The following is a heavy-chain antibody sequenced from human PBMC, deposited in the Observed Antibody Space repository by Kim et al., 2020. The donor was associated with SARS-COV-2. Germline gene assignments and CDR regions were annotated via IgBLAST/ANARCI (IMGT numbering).Heavy chain of an antibody. D-gene: IGHD3-10*01. V-gene: IGHV3-64D*09. J-gene: IGHJ4*02. CDR3: MKGESVLWFGELQKPGY. CDR2: ISSNGGST. CDR1: GFTFSSYT. Sequence: GGSLRLSCSASGFTFSSYTMHWVRQAPRKGLEYVSAISSNGGSTYYADSVKGRFTISRDNSKNTLYLQMSSLRAEDMAVYYCMKGESVLWFGELQKPGYWGQGTLVTVSS.